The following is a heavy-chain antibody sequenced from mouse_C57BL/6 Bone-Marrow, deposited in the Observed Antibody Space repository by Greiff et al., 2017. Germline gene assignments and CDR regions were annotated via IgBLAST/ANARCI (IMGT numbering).Heavy chain of an antibody. V-gene: IGHV1-74*01. D-gene: IGHD1-1*01. Sequence: QVQLQQPGAELVKPGASVKVSCKASGYTFTSYWMHWVKQRPGQGLEWIGRIHPSDSDTNYNQKFKGKATLTVDKSSSTAYMQLSSLTSEDPAVYYCAIGAVVATADYWGQGTTLTVSS. CDR2: IHPSDSDT. J-gene: IGHJ2*01. CDR3: AIGAVVATADY. CDR1: GYTFTSYW.